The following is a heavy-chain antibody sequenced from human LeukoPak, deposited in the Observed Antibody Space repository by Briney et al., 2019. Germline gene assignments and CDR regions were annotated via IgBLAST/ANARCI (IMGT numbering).Heavy chain of an antibody. CDR2: INPNSGGT. CDR1: GYSFTDYY. Sequence: ASVKVSCKASGYSFTDYYMHWVRQAPGQGLEWMGWINPNSGGTNYAQKFQGRVTMTRSTSISTAYMELSSLRSEDTAVYYCARGNALGGAAGTGGFDYWGQGTLVTVSS. V-gene: IGHV1-2*02. CDR3: ARGNALGGAAGTGGFDY. J-gene: IGHJ4*02. D-gene: IGHD6-13*01.